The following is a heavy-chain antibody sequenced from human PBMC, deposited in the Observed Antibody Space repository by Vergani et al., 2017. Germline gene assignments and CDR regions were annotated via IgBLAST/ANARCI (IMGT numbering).Heavy chain of an antibody. CDR2: INHSGST. CDR3: AREPSPPPRYDFGSGYYRRGWFDP. V-gene: IGHV4-34*01. Sequence: QVQLQQWGAGLLKPSETLSLTCAVYGGSFSGYYWSWIRQPPGKGLEWIGEINHSGSTNYNPSLKSLVAITVDTSQNQFSLKLSSVTAADTAVYYCAREPSPPPRYDFGSGYYRRGWFDPWGQGTLVTVSS. CDR1: GGSFSGYY. J-gene: IGHJ5*02. D-gene: IGHD3-3*01.